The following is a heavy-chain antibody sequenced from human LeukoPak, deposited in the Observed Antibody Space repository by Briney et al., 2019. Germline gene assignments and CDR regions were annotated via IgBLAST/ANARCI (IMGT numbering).Heavy chain of an antibody. CDR2: IKQDGSEK. Sequence: GGSLRLSCAASGFTFSSYWMNWVRQAPGKGLEWVANIKQDGSEKYYVDSVKGRFTISRDNAKNSLYLQMGSLRAEDTAVCYCGMAMDVWGRGTTVTVSS. J-gene: IGHJ6*02. D-gene: IGHD5-24*01. CDR3: GMAMDV. CDR1: GFTFSSYW. V-gene: IGHV3-7*05.